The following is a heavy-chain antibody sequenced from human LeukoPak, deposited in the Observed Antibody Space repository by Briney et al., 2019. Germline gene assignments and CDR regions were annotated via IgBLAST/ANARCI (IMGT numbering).Heavy chain of an antibody. CDR2: INPSAGSP. D-gene: IGHD3-10*01. CDR1: GYTFPSYY. J-gene: IGHJ4*02. CDR3: ARDPMGRGVIDDY. V-gene: IGHV1-46*01. Sequence: GASVKVSCRASGYTFPSYYMHWVRKSPGQGLEWMGIINPSAGSPSYAQTFQGRVPMTRDTSTSPVSMELGSLRSEDTAVYYCARDPMGRGVIDDYWGQGTLVSVSS.